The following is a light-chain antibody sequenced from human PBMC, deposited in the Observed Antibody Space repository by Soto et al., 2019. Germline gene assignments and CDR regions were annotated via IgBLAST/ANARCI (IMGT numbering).Light chain of an antibody. V-gene: IGLV2-14*01. Sequence: QSVRTQAASVSGSPGQSSTISCTGTSSDVGGYNYVAWYQQHPGKAPKLMIYEVSNRPSGVSNRFSGSKSGNTASLIISGLQAEDETDYYCSSYTSSSTYVFGTGTKVTVL. J-gene: IGLJ1*01. CDR2: EVS. CDR3: SSYTSSSTYV. CDR1: SSDVGGYNY.